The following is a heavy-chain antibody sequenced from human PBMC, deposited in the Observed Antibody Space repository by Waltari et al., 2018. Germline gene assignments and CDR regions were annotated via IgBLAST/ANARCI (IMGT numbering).Heavy chain of an antibody. V-gene: IGHV4-59*01. CDR2: IYYSGST. D-gene: IGHD3-22*01. J-gene: IGHJ2*01. CDR1: GGSISSYY. Sequence: QVQLQESGPGLVKPSETLSLTCTVSGGSISSYYWSWIRQPPGKGLEWIGYIYYSGSTNYNPSLKSRVTISVDTSKNQFSLKLSSVTAADTAVYYCAGQGSGYYDSSGYYTDWYFDLWGRGTLVTVSS. CDR3: AGQGSGYYDSSGYYTDWYFDL.